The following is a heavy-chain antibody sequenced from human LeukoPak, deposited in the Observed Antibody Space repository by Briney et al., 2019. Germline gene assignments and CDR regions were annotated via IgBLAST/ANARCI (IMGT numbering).Heavy chain of an antibody. J-gene: IGHJ6*03. CDR2: ISSSSSYI. V-gene: IGHV3-21*01. Sequence: PGGSLRLSCAASGFTFSSYSMNWVRQAPGKGLEWVSSISSSSSYIYYADSVKGRFTISRDNAKNSLYLQMNSLRAEDTAVYYCARVILTGYKDYYYYMDVWGKGTTVTISS. CDR1: GFTFSSYS. CDR3: ARVILTGYKDYYYYMDV. D-gene: IGHD3-9*01.